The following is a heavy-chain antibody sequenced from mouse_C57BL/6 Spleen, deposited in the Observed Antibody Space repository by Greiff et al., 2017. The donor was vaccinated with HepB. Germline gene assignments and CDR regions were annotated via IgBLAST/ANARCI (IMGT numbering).Heavy chain of an antibody. J-gene: IGHJ4*01. V-gene: IGHV1-82*01. CDR2: IYPGDGDT. CDR3: ARGDARYAMDY. Sequence: QVQLKESGPELVKPGASVKISCKASGYAFSSSWMNWVKQRPGKGLEWIGRIYPGDGDTNYNGKFKGKATLTADKSSSTAYMQLSSLTSEDSAVYFCARGDARYAMDYWVKEPQSPSPQ. D-gene: IGHD3-3*01. CDR1: GYAFSSSW.